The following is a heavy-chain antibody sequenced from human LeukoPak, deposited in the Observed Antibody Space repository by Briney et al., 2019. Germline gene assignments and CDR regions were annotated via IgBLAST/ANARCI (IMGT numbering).Heavy chain of an antibody. CDR3: ARDRSQEFDP. V-gene: IGHV3-30*03. J-gene: IGHJ5*02. CDR2: ISSDGTNK. CDR1: RFIFRNYG. Sequence: GGSLRLSCAASRFIFRNYGMHWVRQAPGKGLEWVAFISSDGTNKDYADSVKGRFSISRDNSKNTLYLQMNRLRGDDTAVYYCARDRSQEFDPWGQGTLVTVSS. D-gene: IGHD3-10*01.